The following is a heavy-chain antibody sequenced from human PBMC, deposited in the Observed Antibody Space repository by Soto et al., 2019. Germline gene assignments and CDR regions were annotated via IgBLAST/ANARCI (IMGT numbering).Heavy chain of an antibody. J-gene: IGHJ3*02. V-gene: IGHV4-39*01. CDR3: ANSGWYHDAFDI. D-gene: IGHD6-19*01. CDR2: IYYSGST. CDR1: GGSISSSSYY. Sequence: PSETLSLTCTVSGGSISSSSYYWGWIRQPPGKGLEWIGSIYYSGSTYYNPSLKSRVTISVDTSKNQFSLKLSSVTAADTAVYYCANSGWYHDAFDIWGQGTMVTVSS.